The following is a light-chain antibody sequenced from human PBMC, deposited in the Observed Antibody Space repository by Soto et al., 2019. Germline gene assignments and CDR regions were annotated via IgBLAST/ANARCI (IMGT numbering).Light chain of an antibody. CDR2: GAS. J-gene: IGKJ2*01. V-gene: IGKV3-20*01. CDR1: QSVSTNY. Sequence: EIVLTQSPGTLSLSPGERATLSCGASQSVSTNYLAWYQQKPGQAPRLLIYGASIRATGIPDKFSGSGSGTDFTLTISRLEPEXFAVYYCQQYGSSPPYTFGQGTKLEIK. CDR3: QQYGSSPPYT.